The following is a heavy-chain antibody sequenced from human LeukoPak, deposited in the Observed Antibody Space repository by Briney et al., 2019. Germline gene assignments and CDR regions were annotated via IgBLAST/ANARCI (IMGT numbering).Heavy chain of an antibody. D-gene: IGHD1-1*01. J-gene: IGHJ3*02. V-gene: IGHV4-31*03. CDR1: GDSITGGDYH. CDR3: AREARGMTTNAHDAFDI. CDR2: IYHNGTT. Sequence: SETLSLTCTVSGDSITGGDYHWSWIRQYPGKGLEWIGYIYHNGTTYYNPSLRGRLTISVDTSKNHFSLKLTSLTAADTAVYYCAREARGMTTNAHDAFDIWGQGTMVTVSS.